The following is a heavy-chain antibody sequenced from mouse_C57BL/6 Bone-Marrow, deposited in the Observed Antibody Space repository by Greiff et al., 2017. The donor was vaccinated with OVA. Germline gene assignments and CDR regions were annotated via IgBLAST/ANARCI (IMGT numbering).Heavy chain of an antibody. J-gene: IGHJ4*01. V-gene: IGHV5-12*01. Sequence: EVMLVESGGGLVQPGGSLKLSCAASGFTFSDYYMYWVRQTPEKRLEWVAYISNGGGSTYYPDNVKGRFTISRDNAKNTLYLQMSRLKSEDAAMYCCGRHDTTVGVDAMDYWGQGTSVTVSS. CDR2: ISNGGGST. CDR3: GRHDTTVGVDAMDY. CDR1: GFTFSDYY. D-gene: IGHD1-1*01.